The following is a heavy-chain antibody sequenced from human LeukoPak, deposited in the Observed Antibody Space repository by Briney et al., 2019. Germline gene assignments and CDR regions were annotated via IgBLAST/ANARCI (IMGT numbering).Heavy chain of an antibody. J-gene: IGHJ4*02. Sequence: ASVNVSCKASVGTFSSYAISWVRQAPGQGLEWMGGIIPIFGTANYAQKFQGRVTITADESTSTAYMELSSLRSEDTAVYYCARVSQRQLAYYFDYWGQGTLVTVSS. D-gene: IGHD5-24*01. V-gene: IGHV1-69*13. CDR2: IIPIFGTA. CDR3: ARVSQRQLAYYFDY. CDR1: VGTFSSYA.